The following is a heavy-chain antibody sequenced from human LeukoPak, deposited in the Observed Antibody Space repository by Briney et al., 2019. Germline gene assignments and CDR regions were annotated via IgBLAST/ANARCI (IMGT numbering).Heavy chain of an antibody. D-gene: IGHD4-11*01. CDR1: GGSISSRSYY. CDR2: IYYSGRP. CDR3: ARQDGTVTTGFDY. Sequence: TPSETLSLTCTVSGGSISSRSYYWGWIRQPPGKGLEGIGSIYYSGRPSYNPSLKSRVTISVDTSKNQFSLKLSSVTAADTAVYYCARQDGTVTTGFDYWGQGTLVTVSS. J-gene: IGHJ4*02. V-gene: IGHV4-39*01.